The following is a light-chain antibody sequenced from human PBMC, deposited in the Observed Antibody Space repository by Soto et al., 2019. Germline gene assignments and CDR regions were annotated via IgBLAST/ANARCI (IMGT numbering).Light chain of an antibody. CDR1: PSISIY. V-gene: IGKV1-39*01. Sequence: DIQMTQSPSSLSASVGDRVTISCRASPSISIYLNWYQHKAGKAPKLLIYTASRLQSGVPSRFSGSGSGTDFTLTISSLQPEDYASYYCQQSYSPHWTFGQGTKVDIK. CDR3: QQSYSPHWT. J-gene: IGKJ1*01. CDR2: TAS.